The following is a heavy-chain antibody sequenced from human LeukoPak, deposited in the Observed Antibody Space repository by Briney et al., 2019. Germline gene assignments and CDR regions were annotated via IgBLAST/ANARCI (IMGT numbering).Heavy chain of an antibody. CDR1: GGSFSGYY. D-gene: IGHD6-19*01. Sequence: PSETLSLTCAVYGGSFSGYYWSWIRQPPGKGLEWIGEINHSGSTNYNPSLKSPVTISVDTSKNQFSLKLSSVTAADTAVYYCARGFDNLGSGWYNYWGQGTLVTVSS. V-gene: IGHV4-34*01. CDR2: INHSGST. J-gene: IGHJ4*02. CDR3: ARGFDNLGSGWYNY.